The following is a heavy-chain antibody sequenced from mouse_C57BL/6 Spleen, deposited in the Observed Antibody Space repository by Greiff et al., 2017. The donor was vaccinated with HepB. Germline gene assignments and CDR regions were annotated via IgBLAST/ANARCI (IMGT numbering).Heavy chain of an antibody. CDR1: GYTFTSYW. Sequence: QVQLQQPGAELVRPGSSVKLSCKASGYTFTSYWMHWVKQRPIQGHEWIGNIDPSDSETHYNQKFKDKATLTVDKSSSTAYMQLSSLTSEDSAVYYCARGDYYGSSSLYFDYWGQGTTLTVSS. D-gene: IGHD1-1*01. CDR2: IDPSDSET. CDR3: ARGDYYGSSSLYFDY. J-gene: IGHJ2*01. V-gene: IGHV1-52*01.